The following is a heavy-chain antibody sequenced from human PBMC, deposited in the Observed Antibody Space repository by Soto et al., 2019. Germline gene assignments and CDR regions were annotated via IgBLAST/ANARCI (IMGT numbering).Heavy chain of an antibody. Sequence: SETLSLTCTVSGGSISSYYWSWIRQPPGKGLEWIGYIYYSGSTNYNPSLKSRVTISVDTSKNQFSLKLSSVTAADTAVYYCARLGVWFGELFFDAFDIWGQGTMVTVSS. CDR3: ARLGVWFGELFFDAFDI. D-gene: IGHD3-10*01. CDR1: GGSISSYY. CDR2: IYYSGST. V-gene: IGHV4-59*08. J-gene: IGHJ3*02.